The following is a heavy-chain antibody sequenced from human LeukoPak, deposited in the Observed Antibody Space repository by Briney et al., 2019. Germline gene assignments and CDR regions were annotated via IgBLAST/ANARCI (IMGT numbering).Heavy chain of an antibody. V-gene: IGHV4-4*02. CDR3: ARPGNYYDSSGRFDI. D-gene: IGHD3-22*01. J-gene: IGHJ3*02. Sequence: PSGTLSLTCAVSGASISSTTNWWSWVRQPPGKGLEWIGEIHQSGSTNYNPSLKSRVTISVDKPKNQFSLKMTSVTAADTAVYYCARPGNYYDSSGRFDIWGQGTMVTVSS. CDR1: GASISSTTNW. CDR2: IHQSGST.